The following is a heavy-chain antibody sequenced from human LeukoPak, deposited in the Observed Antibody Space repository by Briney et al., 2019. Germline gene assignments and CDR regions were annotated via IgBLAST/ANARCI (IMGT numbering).Heavy chain of an antibody. J-gene: IGHJ4*02. CDR1: GGSISSYY. CDR3: ARYKYSSPPVGFDY. CDR2: IYTSGST. D-gene: IGHD6-6*01. Sequence: SETLSLTCTVSGGSISSYYWSWIRQPPGKGLEWIGYIYTSGSTNYNPSLKSRVTISVDTSKNQFSLKLSSVTAADTAVYYCARYKYSSPPVGFDYWGQGTLVTVSS. V-gene: IGHV4-4*09.